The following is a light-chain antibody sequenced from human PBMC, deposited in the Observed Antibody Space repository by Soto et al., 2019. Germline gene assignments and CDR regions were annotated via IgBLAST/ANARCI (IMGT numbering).Light chain of an antibody. V-gene: IGKV3-11*01. J-gene: IGKJ2*01. CDR1: QSVTTY. CDR3: QQRSNWPPGYT. Sequence: ETVLTQSPATLSLSPGERAILSCRASQSVTTYLAWYQQKPGQAPRLLIYDVSNRAAGIPARFSGSGSGTDFTLTIGSLETEDFAVYYCQQRSNWPPGYTFGQGTKLEIK. CDR2: DVS.